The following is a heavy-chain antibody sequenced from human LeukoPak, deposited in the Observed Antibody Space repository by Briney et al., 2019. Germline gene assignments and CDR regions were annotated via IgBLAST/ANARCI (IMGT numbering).Heavy chain of an antibody. V-gene: IGHV3-7*01. D-gene: IGHD4-17*01. CDR1: EFTFSSFW. CDR2: IKQDGTEK. CDR3: ARAIDYGYPGGY. Sequence: GGSLRLPCVASEFTFSSFWMSWVRQAPGKGLEWVANIKQDGTEKYYVDSVKGRFTVSRDNAKNSLYLQMNNLRAEDTAVYYCARAIDYGYPGGYWGQGTLVTVSS. J-gene: IGHJ4*02.